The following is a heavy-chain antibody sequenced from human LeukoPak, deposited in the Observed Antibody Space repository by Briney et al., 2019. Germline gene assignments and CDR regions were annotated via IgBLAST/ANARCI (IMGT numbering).Heavy chain of an antibody. D-gene: IGHD5-12*01. J-gene: IGHJ4*02. CDR2: IYYSGST. Sequence: PSETLSLTCTVSGGSTSSYYWSWIRQPPGKGLEWIGYIYYSGSTNYNPPLKSRVTISVDTSKNQFSLKLSSVTAADTAVYYCARDSGYEEAFDYWGQGTLVTVSS. CDR3: ARDSGYEEAFDY. V-gene: IGHV4-59*01. CDR1: GGSTSSYY.